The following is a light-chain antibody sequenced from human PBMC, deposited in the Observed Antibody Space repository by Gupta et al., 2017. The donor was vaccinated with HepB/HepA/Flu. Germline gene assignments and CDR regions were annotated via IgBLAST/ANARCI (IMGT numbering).Light chain of an antibody. CDR1: RGISIY. J-gene: IGKJ1*01. Sequence: DIQLTQSPSFLSASVGDRVTITCRASRGISIYLALYQQQQGKAPKVLIYAASTLESGVPSRFSGSGSETEINLTLSSLKPEDFDSYYYQQHSNYPPPFGQGTKVEIK. CDR2: AAS. CDR3: QQHSNYPPP. V-gene: IGKV1-9*01.